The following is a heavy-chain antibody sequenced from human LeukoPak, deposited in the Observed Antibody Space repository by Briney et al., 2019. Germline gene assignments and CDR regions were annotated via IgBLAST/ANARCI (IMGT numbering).Heavy chain of an antibody. V-gene: IGHV3-20*04. J-gene: IGHJ4*02. CDR2: INWNGGST. D-gene: IGHD3-16*02. CDR3: ANDKGAFGGVIDPLPDY. CDR1: GFIFDDYG. Sequence: GGSLRLSCAASGFIFDDYGMSWVRQAPGKGLEWVSGINWNGGSTGYADSVKGRFTISRDNAKNSLYLQMNSLRAEDTALYYCANDKGAFGGVIDPLPDYWGQGTLVTVSS.